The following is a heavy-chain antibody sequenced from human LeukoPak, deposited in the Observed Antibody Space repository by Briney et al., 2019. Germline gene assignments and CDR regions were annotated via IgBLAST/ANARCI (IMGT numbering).Heavy chain of an antibody. CDR2: IKKKTEGGTT. CDR3: TTRLLTTNDY. V-gene: IGHV3-15*01. J-gene: IGHJ4*02. D-gene: IGHD3-9*01. Sequence: GGSLRLSCAASGFTFSNVWMNWVRQAPGKGLEWLGRIKKKTEGGTTDYAAPVKGRFTISRDDSKNTLYLQMDSLNTEDTAVYYCTTRLLTTNDYWGQGTLITVSS. CDR1: GFTFSNVW.